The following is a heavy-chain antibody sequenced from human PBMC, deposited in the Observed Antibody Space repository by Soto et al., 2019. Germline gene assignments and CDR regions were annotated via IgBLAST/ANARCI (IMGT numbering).Heavy chain of an antibody. Sequence: SETLSLTCTVSGGSISNNNYYWGWILQPPGKGPEWIGSIYYSGSTYYNPSLPGRVTISVDTSKDQFSLKLSSVTAADTAVYYCASTKDETLYFDYWGQGTLVTVSS. CDR1: GGSISNNNYY. D-gene: IGHD2-15*01. CDR2: IYYSGST. CDR3: ASTKDETLYFDY. J-gene: IGHJ4*02. V-gene: IGHV4-39*01.